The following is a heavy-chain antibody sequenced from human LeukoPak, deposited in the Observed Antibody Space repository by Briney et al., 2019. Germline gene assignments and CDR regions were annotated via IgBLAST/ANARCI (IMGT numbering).Heavy chain of an antibody. CDR3: ARQLPTAAADTRGYFDY. Sequence: SETLSLTCSVSAGSISNGDYYWGWLRQAPGKGLEWIGCIFYGESTHHNPSLKSRATISVDTSKNQFSLKLTSVTAADAAIYYCARQLPTAAADTRGYFDYWGQGTVVTVSS. CDR1: AGSISNGDYY. V-gene: IGHV4-39*01. J-gene: IGHJ4*01. D-gene: IGHD6-25*01. CDR2: IFYGEST.